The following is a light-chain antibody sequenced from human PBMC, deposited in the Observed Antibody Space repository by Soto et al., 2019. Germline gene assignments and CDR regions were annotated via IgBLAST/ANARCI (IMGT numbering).Light chain of an antibody. J-gene: IGLJ1*01. Sequence: QSALTQPASVSGSPGQSITISCTGTSSDVGGYNYVSWYQQHPGKAPKLMIYEVSNRPSGVSNRFSGSKSGNTASLTISGLQPEDEADYYCASSATSSPYVFGTGTKLTVL. CDR3: ASSATSSPYV. V-gene: IGLV2-14*01. CDR1: SSDVGGYNY. CDR2: EVS.